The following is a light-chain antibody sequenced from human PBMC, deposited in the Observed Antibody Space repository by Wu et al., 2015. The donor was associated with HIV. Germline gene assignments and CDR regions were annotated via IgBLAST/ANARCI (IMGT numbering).Light chain of an antibody. V-gene: IGKV1-5*03. CDR3: QQSYSTWT. Sequence: DIQMTQSPSTLSASVGDRVTITCRASQSISNWLAWFQQKPGKAPKLLIYKASSLESGVPSRFSGSGSGTDFTLTISSLQPEDFATYYCQQSYSTWTFGQGTKVEIK. CDR1: QSISNW. CDR2: KAS. J-gene: IGKJ1*01.